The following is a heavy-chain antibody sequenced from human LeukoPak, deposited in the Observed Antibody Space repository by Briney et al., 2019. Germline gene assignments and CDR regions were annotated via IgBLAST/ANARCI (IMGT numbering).Heavy chain of an antibody. Sequence: GGSLRLSWAASGFTFSSYAMSWVRQAPGKGLELVSAIMGGGASTYYSASVKGRFTIYRDNSENTLYLQMNSLRAEDTAVYCWAKEIAVVVAAHYYDSSGSNYWGQGTLVTVSS. CDR1: GFTFSSYA. V-gene: IGHV3-23*01. CDR3: AKEIAVVVAAHYYDSSGSNY. D-gene: IGHD3-22*01. J-gene: IGHJ4*02. CDR2: IMGGGAST.